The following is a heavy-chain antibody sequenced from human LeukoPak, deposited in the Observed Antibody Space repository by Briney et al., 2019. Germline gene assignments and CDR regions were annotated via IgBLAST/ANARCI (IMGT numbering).Heavy chain of an antibody. V-gene: IGHV1-18*01. Sequence: ASVKVSCKASGGTFSSYAISWVRQAPGQGLEWMGWISAYNGNTNYAQKLQGRVTTTTDTSTSTAYMELRSLRSDDTAVYYCARVVGATVYYYYYGMDVWGQGTTVTVSS. CDR1: GGTFSSYA. CDR2: ISAYNGNT. J-gene: IGHJ6*02. D-gene: IGHD1-26*01. CDR3: ARVVGATVYYYYYGMDV.